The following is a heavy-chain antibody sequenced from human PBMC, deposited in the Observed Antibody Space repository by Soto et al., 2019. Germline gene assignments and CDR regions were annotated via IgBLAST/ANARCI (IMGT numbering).Heavy chain of an antibody. D-gene: IGHD3-10*01. CDR3: ARVLLWFGTTPQNYGMDV. V-gene: IGHV1-18*01. CDR1: GYTFTSYG. J-gene: IGHJ6*02. CDR2: SSAYNGNT. Sequence: QVQLVQSGAEVKKPGASVKVSCKASGYTFTSYGISWVRQAPGQGLEWMGWSSAYNGNTNYAQKLQGRVTMTIDTSTSTAYLEVRSLRSDDTAVYYCARVLLWFGTTPQNYGMDVWGQGTTVTVSS.